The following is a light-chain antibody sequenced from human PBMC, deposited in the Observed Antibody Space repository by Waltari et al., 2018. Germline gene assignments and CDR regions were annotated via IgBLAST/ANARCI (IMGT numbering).Light chain of an antibody. CDR1: QSFSNY. Sequence: DIQMTQSPSSLAASVGDRVTITCRASQSFSNYLNWYQQKPGKAPKLLIYSASSLQSGVPARFSGSGSVTHFTLTISSLQPEDFATYYCQQSYSSPYTFGQGTKLEIK. V-gene: IGKV1-39*01. CDR3: QQSYSSPYT. CDR2: SAS. J-gene: IGKJ2*01.